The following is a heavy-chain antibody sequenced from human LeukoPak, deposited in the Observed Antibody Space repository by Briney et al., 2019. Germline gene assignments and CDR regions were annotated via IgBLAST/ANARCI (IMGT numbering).Heavy chain of an antibody. Sequence: GGSLRLSCAASGFTFSSYAMSWVRQAPGKGLEWVSAISGSGGSTYYADSVKGRFTISRDNSKNTLYLRMNSLGAEDTAIYCCARDSPVLTYWGQGTLVTVSS. D-gene: IGHD2-8*01. CDR2: ISGSGGST. V-gene: IGHV3-23*01. J-gene: IGHJ4*02. CDR1: GFTFSSYA. CDR3: ARDSPVLTY.